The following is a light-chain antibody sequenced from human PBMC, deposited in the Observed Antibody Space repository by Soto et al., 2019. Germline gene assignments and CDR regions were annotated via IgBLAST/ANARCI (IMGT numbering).Light chain of an antibody. J-gene: IGKJ4*01. CDR2: AAS. CDR3: QQSNSFPRT. V-gene: IGKV1-12*01. CDR1: QAVSTW. Sequence: DIQMTQSPSFVSASVGDRVTITCRASQAVSTWLAWYQQKPGDAPKLLIYAASTLQSGVPSRFSGSGSVTDFTLTIRSLQPEDFATYYCQQSNSFPRTFGGGTQVEIK.